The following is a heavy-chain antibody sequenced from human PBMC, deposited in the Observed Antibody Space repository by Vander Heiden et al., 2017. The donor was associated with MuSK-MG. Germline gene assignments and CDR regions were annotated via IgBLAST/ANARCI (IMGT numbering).Heavy chain of an antibody. CDR2: IYHSGST. D-gene: IGHD1-26*01. CDR3: ASHSQVGDVDY. Sequence: QVQLQESGPGLVKPSETLSLTCAVSGYSIRSGYYWGWIRQPPGKGLEWIGSIYHSGSTSDNPSLKSRVTISVDTSKNQFSLKLSSVTAADTAVYYFASHSQVGDVDYWGQGTLVTVSS. CDR1: GYSIRSGYY. V-gene: IGHV4-38-2*01. J-gene: IGHJ4*02.